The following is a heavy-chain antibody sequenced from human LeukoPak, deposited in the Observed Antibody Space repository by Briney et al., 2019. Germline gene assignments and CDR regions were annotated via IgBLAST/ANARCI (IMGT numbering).Heavy chain of an antibody. D-gene: IGHD3-22*01. J-gene: IGHJ4*02. CDR3: ARDNWGDGGYYRTLDY. CDR1: GFTFGSYG. Sequence: PGGSLRLSCAASGFTFGSYGIYWVRQAPGKGLEWVAGIRYDGSDRSYADPVKGRFTISRDNSKNTVDLQMNSLRAEDTAVYYCARDNWGDGGYYRTLDYWGQGTLVIVSS. V-gene: IGHV3-33*01. CDR2: IRYDGSDR.